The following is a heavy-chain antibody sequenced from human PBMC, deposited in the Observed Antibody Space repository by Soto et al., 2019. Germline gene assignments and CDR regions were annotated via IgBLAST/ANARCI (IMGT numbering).Heavy chain of an antibody. CDR2: TYYRSKWYN. CDR3: ARGLWSGYYSNWFDP. J-gene: IGHJ5*02. D-gene: IGHD3-3*01. CDR1: XDSVSSDSAA. Sequence: SQTLSVTCAISXDSVSSDSAAWNWIRQSPSRGLEWLGRTYYRSKWYNNYAVSVKSRLTIKPDTSKNQISLQLDSVTPEDTAVYYCARGLWSGYYSNWFDPWGQGILVTVSS. V-gene: IGHV6-1*01.